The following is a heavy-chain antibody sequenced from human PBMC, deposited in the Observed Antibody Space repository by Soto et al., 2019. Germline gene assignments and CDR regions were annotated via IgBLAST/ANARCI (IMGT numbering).Heavy chain of an antibody. Sequence: QVQLVQSGAEVKKPGSSVKVSCKASGGTFSSYAISWVRQAPGQGLEWMGGIIPIFGTANYAQKFQGRVTITADESTSTAYMELSSLRSEGTAVYYCARVGYVLRFLEWLSYYYYYGMDVWGQGTTVTVSS. J-gene: IGHJ6*02. CDR3: ARVGYVLRFLEWLSYYYYYGMDV. CDR2: IIPIFGTA. V-gene: IGHV1-69*01. CDR1: GGTFSSYA. D-gene: IGHD3-3*01.